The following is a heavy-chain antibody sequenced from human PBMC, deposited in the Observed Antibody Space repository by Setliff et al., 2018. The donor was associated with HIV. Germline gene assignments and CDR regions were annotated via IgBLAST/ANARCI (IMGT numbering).Heavy chain of an antibody. V-gene: IGHV4-34*01. J-gene: IGHJ2*01. CDR1: GESSNNDA. CDR3: ARIPFHITIFGVVTPQGYFDL. D-gene: IGHD3-3*01. CDR2: INHSGST. Sequence: SETLSLTCAVFGESSNNDAWTWIRLPPGKGLEWIGEINHSGSTNYKPSLKSRVTISVDTSKNQFSLKLSSVTAADTAVYYCARIPFHITIFGVVTPQGYFDLRGRGTLVTVSS.